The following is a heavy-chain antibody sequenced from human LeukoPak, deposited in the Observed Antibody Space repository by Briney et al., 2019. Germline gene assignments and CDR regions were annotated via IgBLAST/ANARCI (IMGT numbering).Heavy chain of an antibody. V-gene: IGHV3-9*01. J-gene: IGHJ4*02. CDR2: ISWNSASV. CDR3: AKHYGYSSSWYDY. CDR1: GFTFDDYG. Sequence: GGSLRLSCAASGFTFDDYGMHWVRHAPGKGLEWVSTISWNSASVGYVDSVKGRFTISRDNAKKTLYLQMNSLRPEDTALYYCAKHYGYSSSWYDYWGQGTLVTVSS. D-gene: IGHD6-13*01.